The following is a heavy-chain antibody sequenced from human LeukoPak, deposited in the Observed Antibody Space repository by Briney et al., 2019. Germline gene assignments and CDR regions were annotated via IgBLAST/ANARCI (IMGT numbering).Heavy chain of an antibody. D-gene: IGHD3-10*01. CDR3: ARGRVTMVRGAHGTQGYYMDA. J-gene: IGHJ6*03. Sequence: SETLSLTCAVYGGSFSGYYWSWIRQSPGKGLEWIGEINHSGSTKYNPSLKSRVTISVDTSKNQFSLKLSSVTAADTAVYYCARGRVTMVRGAHGTQGYYMDAWGKGTTVTVSS. CDR1: GGSFSGYY. CDR2: INHSGST. V-gene: IGHV4-34*01.